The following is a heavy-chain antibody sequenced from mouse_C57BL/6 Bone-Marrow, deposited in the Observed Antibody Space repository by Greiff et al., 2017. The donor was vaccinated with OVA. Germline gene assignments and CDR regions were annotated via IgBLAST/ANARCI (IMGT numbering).Heavy chain of an antibody. D-gene: IGHD2-5*01. V-gene: IGHV8-8*01. Sequence: QVTLKESGPGILQPSQTLSLTCSFSGFSLSTFGMGVGWIRQPSGKGLEWLAHIWWDDDKYYNPALKSRLTLSTDTSKNQVFLKIANVDTADTATYYCARGYYSNSSWFAYWGQGTLVTVSA. CDR2: IWWDDDK. CDR1: GFSLSTFGMG. CDR3: ARGYYSNSSWFAY. J-gene: IGHJ3*01.